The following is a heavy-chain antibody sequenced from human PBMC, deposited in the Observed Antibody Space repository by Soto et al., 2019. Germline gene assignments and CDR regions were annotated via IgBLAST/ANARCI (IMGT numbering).Heavy chain of an antibody. CDR3: ARDLWGYCGTDCYPLDV. CDR1: SNSISSYY. CDR2: MYNTGST. D-gene: IGHD2-21*02. Sequence: SETLSLTCPLLSNSISSYYWSWIWKTTGNGLEWIGYMYNTGSTVYNPPFKSRVTISVDTSKNQFSLKLNSVTAADTAVYYCARDLWGYCGTDCYPLDVWGQGTTVTVS. V-gene: IGHV4-59*01. J-gene: IGHJ6*02.